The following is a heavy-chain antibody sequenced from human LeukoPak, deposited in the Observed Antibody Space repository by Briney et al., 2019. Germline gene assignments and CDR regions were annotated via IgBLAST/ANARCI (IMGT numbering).Heavy chain of an antibody. CDR3: AKDLSARRGPVAGIRSAFDI. Sequence: GESLRLSCAASGFTFSSYAMSWVRQAPGKGLEWVSTISGSGGSTYHADSVKGRFTFSRDNSKDTLYLQMNSLRAEDTAVYYCAKDLSARRGPVAGIRSAFDIWGQGTMVTVSS. CDR1: GFTFSSYA. V-gene: IGHV3-23*01. J-gene: IGHJ3*02. D-gene: IGHD6-19*01. CDR2: ISGSGGST.